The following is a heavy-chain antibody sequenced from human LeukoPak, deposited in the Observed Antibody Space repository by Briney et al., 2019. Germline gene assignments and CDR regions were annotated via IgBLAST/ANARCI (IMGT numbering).Heavy chain of an antibody. Sequence: GGSLRLSCAASGFTFSSYAMSWVRQAPGKGLEWVSAISGSGDSTYYADSVKGRFTISRDNSKNTLYLQMNSLRAEDTAVYYCAKAEPSMYYYGSGSSFDYWGQGTLVTVSS. D-gene: IGHD3-10*01. CDR1: GFTFSSYA. CDR3: AKAEPSMYYYGSGSSFDY. CDR2: ISGSGDST. J-gene: IGHJ4*02. V-gene: IGHV3-23*01.